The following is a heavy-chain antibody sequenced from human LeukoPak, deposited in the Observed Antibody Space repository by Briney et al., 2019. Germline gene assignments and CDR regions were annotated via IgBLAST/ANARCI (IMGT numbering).Heavy chain of an antibody. D-gene: IGHD2-15*01. CDR2: IYYSGST. V-gene: IGHV4-59*01. J-gene: IGHJ5*02. Sequence: SETLSLTCTVSGGSICSYYWSWIRQPPGKGLEWIGYIYYSGSTNYNPSLKSRVTISVDTSKNQFSLKLSSVTAADTAVYYCARELAYCSGGSCYGWFDPWGQGTLVTVSS. CDR1: GGSICSYY. CDR3: ARELAYCSGGSCYGWFDP.